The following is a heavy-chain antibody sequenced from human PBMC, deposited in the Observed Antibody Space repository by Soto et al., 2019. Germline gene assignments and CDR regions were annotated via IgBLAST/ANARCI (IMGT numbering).Heavy chain of an antibody. CDR2: IKQDGSEK. V-gene: IGHV3-7*01. CDR3: AREDISTWYDWYFDL. D-gene: IGHD6-13*01. J-gene: IGHJ2*01. CDR1: GFMFSSYW. Sequence: EVHLVESGGGLVQPGGSLRLSCAASGFMFSSYWMSWVRQAPGKGLEWVANIKQDGSEKYYVDSVKGRFTISRDNAKNSLYLQMKSLRDEDTSVYYCAREDISTWYDWYFDLWGRGTLVSVSS.